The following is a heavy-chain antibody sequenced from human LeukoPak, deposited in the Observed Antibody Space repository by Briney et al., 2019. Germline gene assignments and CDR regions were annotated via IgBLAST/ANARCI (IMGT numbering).Heavy chain of an antibody. CDR2: IIPMFGTT. D-gene: IGHD3/OR15-3a*01. CDR1: GGSLNNYG. V-gene: IGHV1-69*06. J-gene: IGHJ4*02. Sequence: SVKVSCKASGGSLNNYGVSWLRQAPGQGLEWMGRIIPMFGTTIYAEKFQGRVTISADKSTNTSYVEVSRLNSDDTAVYYRATDLQSDFWTGYYWDYWGQGTLVTVSS. CDR3: ATDLQSDFWTGYYWDY.